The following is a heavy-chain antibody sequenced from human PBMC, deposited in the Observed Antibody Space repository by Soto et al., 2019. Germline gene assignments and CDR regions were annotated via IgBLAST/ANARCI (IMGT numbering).Heavy chain of an antibody. CDR1: GFTVNSNH. Sequence: EVQLVETGGGLIQPGGSLRLSCAASGFTVNSNHMSWVRQAPGKGLEWVSAIYSGGSTYYADAVQCRFTISRDSSKNTLSLQMNSLRAEDTAVYYCARDRGSGSYHGWFDPWGQGTLVTVSS. CDR2: IYSGGST. D-gene: IGHD1-26*01. J-gene: IGHJ5*02. CDR3: ARDRGSGSYHGWFDP. V-gene: IGHV3-53*02.